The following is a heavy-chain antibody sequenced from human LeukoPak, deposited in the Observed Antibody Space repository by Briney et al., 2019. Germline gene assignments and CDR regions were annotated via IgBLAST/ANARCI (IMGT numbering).Heavy chain of an antibody. J-gene: IGHJ4*02. V-gene: IGHV3-53*01. CDR3: AKRAQTAMVSYFDY. CDR1: GFTVSSSH. CDR2: IYSGGST. D-gene: IGHD5-18*01. Sequence: GGSLRLSCAASGFTVSSSHMTWVRQAPGKGLEWVSVIYSGGSTYYADSVKGRFTISRDNSKNTLYLQMNSLRAEDTAVYYCAKRAQTAMVSYFDYWGQGTLVTVSS.